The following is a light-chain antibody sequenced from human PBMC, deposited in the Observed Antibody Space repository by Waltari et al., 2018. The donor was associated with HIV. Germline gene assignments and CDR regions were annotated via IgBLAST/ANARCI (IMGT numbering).Light chain of an antibody. V-gene: IGLV1-44*01. Sequence: QSVLTQPPSASGTPGPRVTISCSGSSSNIGRNTVNWYQQLPVTAPKLRIYSKKQRPSGGPDRFSGSKSGTSAYVAVSGLQAEDEAEYDCAAWDDSLNGWVLGGGTKLTVL. CDR1: SSNIGRNT. CDR2: SKK. CDR3: AAWDDSLNGWV. J-gene: IGLJ3*02.